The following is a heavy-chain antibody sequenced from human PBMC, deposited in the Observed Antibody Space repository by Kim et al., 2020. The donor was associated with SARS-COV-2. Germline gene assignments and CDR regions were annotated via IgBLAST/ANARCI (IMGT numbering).Heavy chain of an antibody. J-gene: IGHJ3*02. D-gene: IGHD2-15*01. CDR1: GFTFSSYA. V-gene: IGHV3-23*01. CDR3: AKRPPGYCSGGSCAVDDAFDI. CDR2: ISGSGGST. Sequence: GGSLRLSCAASGFTFSSYAMSWVRQAPGKGLEWVSAISGSGGSTYYADSVKGRFTISRDNSKNTLYLQMNSLRAEDTAVYYCAKRPPGYCSGGSCAVDDAFDIWGQRTMVTVSS.